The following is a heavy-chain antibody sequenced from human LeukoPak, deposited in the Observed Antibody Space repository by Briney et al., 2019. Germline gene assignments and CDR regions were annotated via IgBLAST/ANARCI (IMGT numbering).Heavy chain of an antibody. V-gene: IGHV3-48*01. CDR1: GFTFSSYS. Sequence: GGSLRLSCAVSGFTFSSYSMNWVRQAPGKGLEWVSFITSSSSTIYYADSVKGRFTISRDNAKNSLYLQMNSLRAEDTAVYYCATTGDGLTIDYWGQGTLVTVSS. CDR2: ITSSSSTI. CDR3: ATTGDGLTIDY. D-gene: IGHD7-27*01. J-gene: IGHJ4*02.